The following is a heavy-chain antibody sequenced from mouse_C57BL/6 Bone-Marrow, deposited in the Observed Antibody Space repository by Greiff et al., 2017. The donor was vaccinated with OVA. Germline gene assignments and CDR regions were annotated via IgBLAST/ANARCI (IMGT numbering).Heavy chain of an antibody. D-gene: IGHD4-1*01. J-gene: IGHJ4*01. Sequence: EVQLQPSGTVLARPGASVKMSCKTSGYTFTSYWMHWVKQRPGKGLEWIGAIYPGNSGNSYNQKFKGKAKLTAVTSASTAYMELSSLTNEDSAVYYCTKRSGHYYAMDYWGQGTSVTVSS. CDR1: GYTFTSYW. CDR3: TKRSGHYYAMDY. V-gene: IGHV1-5*01. CDR2: IYPGNSGN.